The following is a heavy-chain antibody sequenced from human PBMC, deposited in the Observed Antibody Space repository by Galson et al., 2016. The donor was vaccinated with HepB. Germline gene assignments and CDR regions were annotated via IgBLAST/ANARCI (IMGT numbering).Heavy chain of an antibody. V-gene: IGHV4-59*12. CDR3: ASSDDYGVNSLGGFLDD. Sequence: SETLSLTCTVSGGSISSYYWSWIRQSPGKGLECIGYIEYSGSANYNPSLKSRVTISVDTSKNHFSLKLRSVTAADTAVYFCASSDDYGVNSLGGFLDDWGQGILVTVSS. CDR1: GGSISSYY. D-gene: IGHD4-23*01. CDR2: IEYSGSA. J-gene: IGHJ4*02.